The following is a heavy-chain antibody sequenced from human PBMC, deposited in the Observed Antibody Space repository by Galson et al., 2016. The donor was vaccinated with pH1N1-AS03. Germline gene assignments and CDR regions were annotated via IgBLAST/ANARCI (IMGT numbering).Heavy chain of an antibody. J-gene: IGHJ4*02. D-gene: IGHD3-16*01. CDR3: VAYDWGRPDF. Sequence: SLRLSCAVSGFSLDLYAMHWVRHIPGKGPVWVSRISRDGSTREHADSVKGRFSVSRDNARNTLHLHMSNLRDDDTAVYYCVAYDWGRPDFWGQGTLVTVSS. CDR1: GFSLDLYA. CDR2: ISRDGSTR. V-gene: IGHV3-74*03.